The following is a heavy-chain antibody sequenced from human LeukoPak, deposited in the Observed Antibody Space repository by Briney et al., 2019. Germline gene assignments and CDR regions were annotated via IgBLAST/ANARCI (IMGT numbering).Heavy chain of an antibody. CDR3: ASPLYGGNDLDAFDI. CDR1: GYTFTGYY. D-gene: IGHD4-23*01. J-gene: IGHJ3*02. Sequence: ASVKVSCKASGYTFTGYYMRWVRQAPGQGLEWMGWINPNSGGTNYAQKFQGRVTMTRDTSISTAYMELSRLRSDDTAVYYCASPLYGGNDLDAFDIWGQGTMVTVSS. CDR2: INPNSGGT. V-gene: IGHV1-2*02.